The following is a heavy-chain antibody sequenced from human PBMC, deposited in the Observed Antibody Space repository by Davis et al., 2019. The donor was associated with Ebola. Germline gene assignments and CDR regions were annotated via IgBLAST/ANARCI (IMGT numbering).Heavy chain of an antibody. CDR1: GFTFSSYG. CDR3: AKDPFYGGDY. J-gene: IGHJ4*02. Sequence: GGSLRLSCAASGFTFSSYGMHWVRQAPGKGLEWVAVISYDGSNKYYADSVKGRFTISRDNSKNTLYLQMSSLRAEDTAVYYCAKDPFYGGDYWGQGTLVTVSS. D-gene: IGHD4-23*01. CDR2: ISYDGSNK. V-gene: IGHV3-30*18.